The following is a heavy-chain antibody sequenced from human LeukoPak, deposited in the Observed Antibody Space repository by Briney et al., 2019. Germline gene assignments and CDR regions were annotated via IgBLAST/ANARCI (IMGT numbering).Heavy chain of an antibody. CDR1: GGSISSSSYY. J-gene: IGHJ3*02. Sequence: SETLSLTCTVSGGSISSSSYYWGWIRQPPGKGLEWIGSIYYSGSTYYNPSLKSRVTISVDTSKNQFSLKLSSVTAADTAVYYCGWAAAGTMFAFDIWGQGTMVTVSS. CDR3: GWAAAGTMFAFDI. D-gene: IGHD6-13*01. CDR2: IYYSGST. V-gene: IGHV4-39*01.